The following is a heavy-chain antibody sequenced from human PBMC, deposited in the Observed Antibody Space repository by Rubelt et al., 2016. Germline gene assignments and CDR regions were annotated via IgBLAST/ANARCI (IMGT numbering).Heavy chain of an antibody. CDR1: GASFGDYY. J-gene: IGHJ5*02. CDR2: ISYDGSNK. V-gene: IGHV3-30*03. CDR3: ARDRSSAVDGFCVDP. Sequence: QVQLQQWGAGLLKPSETLSLTCAVYGASFGDYYWGWIRQPPGKGLEWVAVISYDGSNKYHADSVKGRFTISRDNSKNTLYLQMNSLRAEDTAVYYGARDRSSAVDGFCVDPWGQGTLVTVSS. D-gene: IGHD3-3*01.